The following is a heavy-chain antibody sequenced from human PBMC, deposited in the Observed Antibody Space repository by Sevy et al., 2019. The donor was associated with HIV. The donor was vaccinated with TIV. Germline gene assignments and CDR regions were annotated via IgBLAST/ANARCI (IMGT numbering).Heavy chain of an antibody. CDR3: ARDCSSTSSYAPPFDY. CDR2: INPKSGGT. CDR1: GYTFTDYY. J-gene: IGHJ4*02. V-gene: IGHV1-2*06. D-gene: IGHD2-2*01. Sequence: GTVKVSCKASGYTFTDYYMHWVRQAPGQGLERTGRINPKSGGTNYAQKFQGRVTMTRDKSISTAYMELSRLRSDDTAVYYCARDCSSTSSYAPPFDYWGQGTLVSVSS.